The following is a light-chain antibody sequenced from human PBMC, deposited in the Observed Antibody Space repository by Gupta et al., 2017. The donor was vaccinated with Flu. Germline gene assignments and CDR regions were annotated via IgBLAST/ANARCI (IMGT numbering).Light chain of an antibody. Sequence: EIVMTQSPATLYVSPGERATLSCRASQSVSNNLAWYQQRPGQAPRLLIFGASSRATGIPARFSGSGSGTEFTLTISSLQSEDFAVYYCQQYEIWPPYTFGQGTKLEIK. J-gene: IGKJ2*01. CDR2: GAS. V-gene: IGKV3-15*01. CDR1: QSVSNN. CDR3: QQYEIWPPYT.